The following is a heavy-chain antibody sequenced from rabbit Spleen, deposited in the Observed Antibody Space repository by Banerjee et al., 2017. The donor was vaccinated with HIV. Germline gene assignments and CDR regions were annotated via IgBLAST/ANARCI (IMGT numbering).Heavy chain of an antibody. CDR3: GRYGGMISAWEL. Sequence: QSLEESGGDLVKPEGSLTLTCTASGFSFSSSDYMCWVRQAPGKGLEWIACIAGSSSGFTYSATWAKGRFTISRTSSTTVTLRMTSLTAADTATYFCGRYGGMISAWELWGQGTLVTVS. J-gene: IGHJ3*01. D-gene: IGHD4-2*01. CDR2: IAGSSSGFT. CDR1: GFSFSSSDY. V-gene: IGHV1S40*01.